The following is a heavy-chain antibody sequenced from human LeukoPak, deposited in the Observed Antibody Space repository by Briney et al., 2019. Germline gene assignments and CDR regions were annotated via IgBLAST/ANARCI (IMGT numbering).Heavy chain of an antibody. V-gene: IGHV3-30*18. CDR1: GSTFSNYG. J-gene: IGHJ4*02. CDR2: ISSDGSKN. Sequence: GGSLRLSCAASGSTFSNYGMHWVRQTPGKGLEWVALISSDGSKNIYADSVKGRFTISRDNSKNTVYLQMNSLRAEDTAVYYCVKGLVQTTMSYSVDYWGQGALVTVSS. D-gene: IGHD1-1*01. CDR3: VKGLVQTTMSYSVDY.